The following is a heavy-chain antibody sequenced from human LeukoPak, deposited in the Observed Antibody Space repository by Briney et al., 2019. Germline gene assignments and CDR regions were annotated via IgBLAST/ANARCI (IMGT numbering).Heavy chain of an antibody. CDR1: GYTFTGYY. CDR3: ARDLVGYTDLD. Sequence: GSVKVSCKASGYTFTGYYMHGVRPARGQGLDWMGLINPNSVGTNYAQKFQGRVTMTRDTSISTAYMELSRLRSDDTAVYYCARDLVGYTDLDWGQGTLVTVSS. D-gene: IGHD5-24*01. V-gene: IGHV1-2*02. CDR2: INPNSVGT. J-gene: IGHJ4*02.